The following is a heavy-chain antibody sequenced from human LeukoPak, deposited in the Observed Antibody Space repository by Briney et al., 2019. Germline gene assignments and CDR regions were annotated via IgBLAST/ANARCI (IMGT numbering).Heavy chain of an antibody. CDR3: ARGGIAAADAFYYYYSMDV. J-gene: IGHJ6*03. CDR2: MNPNSGNT. D-gene: IGHD6-13*01. Sequence: ASVKVSCKASGYTFTSYDINWVRQATGQGLEWMGWMNPNSGNTGYAQKFQGRVTMTRNTSISTAYMELSSLRSEDTAVYYCARGGIAAADAFYYYYSMDVWGKGTTVTVSS. V-gene: IGHV1-8*01. CDR1: GYTFTSYD.